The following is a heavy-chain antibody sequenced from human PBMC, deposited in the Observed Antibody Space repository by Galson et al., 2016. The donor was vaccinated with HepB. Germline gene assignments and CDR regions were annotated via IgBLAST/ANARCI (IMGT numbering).Heavy chain of an antibody. J-gene: IGHJ4*02. Sequence: SLRLSCAASGFTFNTYSMNWVRQAPGKGLEWVSSLSGDSTYIYHADSVKGRFTISRDNAKKSLYLQMNRLRADDTAVYYCTRGGVFQKEDDYWGQGTLVTVSS. CDR2: LSGDSTYI. CDR1: GFTFNTYS. V-gene: IGHV3-21*01. CDR3: TRGGVFQKEDDY. D-gene: IGHD3-16*01.